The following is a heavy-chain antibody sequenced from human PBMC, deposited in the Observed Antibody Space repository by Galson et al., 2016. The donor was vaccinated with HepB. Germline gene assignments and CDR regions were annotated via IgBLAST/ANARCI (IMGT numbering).Heavy chain of an antibody. D-gene: IGHD2-15*01. CDR2: VTPGGNT. J-gene: IGHJ4*02. CDR1: GFTFSTYA. V-gene: IGHV3-23*01. Sequence: SLRLSCAASGFTFSTYAMNWVRQAPGKGLEWVSGVTPGGNTYYADSVKGRFTISRDNSENTLFLQMNSLSAEDTATYYCARMCSGGSCYSYWGQGTLVTVSS. CDR3: ARMCSGGSCYSY.